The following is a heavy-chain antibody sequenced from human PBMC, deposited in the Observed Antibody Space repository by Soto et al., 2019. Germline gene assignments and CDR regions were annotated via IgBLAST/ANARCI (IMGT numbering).Heavy chain of an antibody. V-gene: IGHV4-30-2*01. D-gene: IGHD2-2*01. CDR2: IYHSGST. CDR1: GGSISSGGYS. Sequence: KPSETLSLTCAVSGGSISSGGYSWSWIRQPPGKGLEWIGYIYHSGSTYYNPSLKSRVTISVDRSKNQFSLKLSSVTAADTAVYYCARGGPAPPPGGMDVWGQGTTVTVSS. J-gene: IGHJ6*02. CDR3: ARGGPAPPPGGMDV.